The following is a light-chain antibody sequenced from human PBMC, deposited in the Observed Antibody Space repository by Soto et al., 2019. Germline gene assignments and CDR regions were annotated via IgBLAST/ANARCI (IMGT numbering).Light chain of an antibody. Sequence: QLTQPPSTLSATVGDRAAIPCRDSQSISIRLAWYKQKPGIPPKLLISDASSLQNGVPSRFSGSGSGTDFTLTISSLQPDDFATYYCQHFRSFPITFGQGTRLETK. CDR2: DAS. V-gene: IGKV1-5*01. J-gene: IGKJ5*01. CDR1: QSISIR. CDR3: QHFRSFPIT.